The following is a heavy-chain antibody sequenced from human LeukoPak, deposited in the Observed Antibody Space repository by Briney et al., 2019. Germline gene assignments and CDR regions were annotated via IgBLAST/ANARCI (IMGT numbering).Heavy chain of an antibody. CDR2: ISAYNGNT. V-gene: IGHV1-18*01. CDR3: ARDRGIVAISYFDY. J-gene: IGHJ4*02. Sequence: ASVKVSCKASGYTFTSYGITWVRQAPGQGLEWMGWISAYNGNTNYAQKFQDRVTMTTDTSTSTAYMELRSLRSDDTAVYYCARDRGIVAISYFDYWGQGTLVTVSS. CDR1: GYTFTSYG. D-gene: IGHD1-26*01.